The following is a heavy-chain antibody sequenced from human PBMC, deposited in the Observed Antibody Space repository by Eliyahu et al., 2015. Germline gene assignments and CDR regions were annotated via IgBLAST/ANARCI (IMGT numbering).Heavy chain of an antibody. CDR3: ARDHGHYYDSSGYTAFDI. V-gene: IGHV1-69*04. CDR1: GGTFSSYA. J-gene: IGHJ3*02. Sequence: QVQLVQSGAEVKKPESSVKVSCKASGGTFSSYAISWVRQAPGQGLEWMGRIIPILGIANYAQKFQGRVTITADKSTSTAYMELSSLRSEDTAVYYCARDHGHYYDSSGYTAFDIWGQGTMVTVSS. CDR2: IIPILGIA. D-gene: IGHD3-22*01.